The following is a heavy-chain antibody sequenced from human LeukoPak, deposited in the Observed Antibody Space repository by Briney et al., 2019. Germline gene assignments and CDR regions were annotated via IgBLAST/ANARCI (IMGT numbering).Heavy chain of an antibody. Sequence: GGSLRLSCAASGFTFSSYAMSWVRQAPGKGLEWVPTFGSAGRTYYADSVKGRFTTSTDNSKNTLYMQMNSLRAEDTAVYFCAREARYCSSSSCDYFDYWGQGTLVPVSS. D-gene: IGHD2-2*01. V-gene: IGHV3-23*01. CDR2: FGSAGRT. J-gene: IGHJ4*02. CDR1: GFTFSSYA. CDR3: AREARYCSSSSCDYFDY.